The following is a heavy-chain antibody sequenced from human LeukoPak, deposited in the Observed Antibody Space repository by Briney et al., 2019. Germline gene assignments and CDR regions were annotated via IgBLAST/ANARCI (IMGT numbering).Heavy chain of an antibody. J-gene: IGHJ4*02. D-gene: IGHD6-25*01. V-gene: IGHV4-59*01. Sequence: PWETLSLTCTVSGGSISSYYWSWIRQPPGKGLEWIGYIYYSGTTNYNPSLESRVTVSVDPSKNQFSLKLSSVTAADTAVYFCARSYSSGFPFDYWGQGTLVTVSS. CDR3: ARSYSSGFPFDY. CDR1: GGSISSYY. CDR2: IYYSGTT.